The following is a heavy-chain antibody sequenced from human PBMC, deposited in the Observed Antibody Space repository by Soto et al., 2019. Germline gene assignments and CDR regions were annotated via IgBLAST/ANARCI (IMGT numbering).Heavy chain of an antibody. J-gene: IGHJ4*02. V-gene: IGHV3-30-3*01. Sequence: QVQLVESGGGVVQPGRSLRLSCAASGFTFSSYAMHWVRQAPGKGLEWVAVISYDGSNKYYADSVKGRFTISRDNSKNXLYLQMNSLRAEETAVYYCARASSQGGYSYGPFDYWGQGTLVTVSS. CDR2: ISYDGSNK. CDR1: GFTFSSYA. D-gene: IGHD5-18*01. CDR3: ARASSQGGYSYGPFDY.